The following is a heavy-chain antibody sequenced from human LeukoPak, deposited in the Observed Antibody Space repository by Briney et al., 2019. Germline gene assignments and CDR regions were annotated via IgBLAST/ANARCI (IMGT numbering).Heavy chain of an antibody. CDR1: GGSISSYY. J-gene: IGHJ4*02. CDR2: IYYSGST. V-gene: IGHV4-59*01. Sequence: SGTLSLTCTVSGGSISSYYWSWIRQPPGKGLEWIGYIYYSGSTNYNPSLKSRVTISVDTSKNQFSLKLSSVTAADTAVYYCARVDGDSIGYWGQGTLVTVSS. CDR3: ARVDGDSIGY. D-gene: IGHD4-17*01.